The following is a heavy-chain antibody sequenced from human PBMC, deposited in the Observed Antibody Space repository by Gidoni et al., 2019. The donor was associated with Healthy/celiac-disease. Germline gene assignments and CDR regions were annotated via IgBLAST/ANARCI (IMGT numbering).Heavy chain of an antibody. D-gene: IGHD5-18*01. V-gene: IGHV1-69*01. J-gene: IGHJ5*02. CDR2: IIPIFGTA. Sequence: QVQLVQSGAEVKKPGSSVKVSCKASGGPFSSNAIRWVRQAPGQGLEWMGGIIPIFGTANYAKKFQGRVTITADESTSTAYMELSSLRSEDTAVYYCASGYSYVDENWFDPWGQGTLVTVSS. CDR3: ASGYSYVDENWFDP. CDR1: GGPFSSNA.